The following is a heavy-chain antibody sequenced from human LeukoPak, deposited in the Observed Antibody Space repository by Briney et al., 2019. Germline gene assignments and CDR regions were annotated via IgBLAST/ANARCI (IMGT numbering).Heavy chain of an antibody. CDR3: ARQGLITMIAPSAFDI. J-gene: IGHJ3*02. D-gene: IGHD3-22*01. Sequence: SETLSLTCTVSGGSISSSSYYWGWIRQPPGKGLEWIGSIYYSGSTYYNPSLKSRVTISVDTFKNQFSLKLSSVTAADTAVYYCARQGLITMIAPSAFDIWGQGTMVTVSS. CDR1: GGSISSSSYY. V-gene: IGHV4-39*01. CDR2: IYYSGST.